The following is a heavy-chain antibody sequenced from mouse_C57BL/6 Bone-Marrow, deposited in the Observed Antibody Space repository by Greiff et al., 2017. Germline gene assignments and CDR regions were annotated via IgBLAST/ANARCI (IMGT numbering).Heavy chain of an antibody. CDR3: TAHYDYHGFAY. CDR1: GFNIKDDY. D-gene: IGHD2-4*01. Sequence: VQLQQSGAELVRPGASVKLSCTASGFNIKDDYMHWVKQRPEQGLEWIGWIDPEDGDTEYASKFQGKATITAETSSNTAYLQLSSLTSEDTAVYYCTAHYDYHGFAYWGQGTLVTVSA. V-gene: IGHV14-4*01. J-gene: IGHJ3*01. CDR2: IDPEDGDT.